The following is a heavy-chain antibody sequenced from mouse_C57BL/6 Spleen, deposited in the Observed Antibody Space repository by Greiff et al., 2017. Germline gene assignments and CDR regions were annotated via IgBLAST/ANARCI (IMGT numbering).Heavy chain of an antibody. CDR2: INPNNGGT. J-gene: IGHJ1*03. CDR3: ARTEALDRGYFDV. Sequence: VHVKQSGPELVKPGASVKIPCKASGYTFTDYNMDWVKQSHGKSLEWIGDINPNNGGTIYNQKFKGKATLTVDKSSSTAYMELRSLTSEDTAVYYCARTEALDRGYFDVWGTGTTVTVSS. CDR1: GYTFTDYN. V-gene: IGHV1-18*01.